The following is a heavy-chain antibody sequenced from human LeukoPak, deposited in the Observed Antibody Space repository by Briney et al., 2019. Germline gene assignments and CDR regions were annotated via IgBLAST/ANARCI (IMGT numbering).Heavy chain of an antibody. CDR2: ISWNSGDI. J-gene: IGHJ4*02. V-gene: IGHV3-9*01. CDR1: GFTFDDYA. Sequence: GGSLRLSCTASGFTFDDYAMHWVRQAPGKGLEWVSGISWNSGDIEYADSVKGRFTISRDNAENLLYLQMNSLRAEDTAVYYCTRDQEGSDYWGQGTLVTVSS. CDR3: TRDQEGSDY.